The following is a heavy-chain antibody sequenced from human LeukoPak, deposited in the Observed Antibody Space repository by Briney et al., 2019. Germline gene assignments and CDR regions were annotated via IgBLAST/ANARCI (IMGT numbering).Heavy chain of an antibody. J-gene: IGHJ6*02. V-gene: IGHV1-8*01. D-gene: IGHD2-15*01. Sequence: ASVKDSCMASVYTLTRYDINWVRQATGQGLEWMGWMNPNSGRPGYAQKFQGRGSMTRNTSTSTAYLELSSLRSEDTAVYYCAREDTINYYYYGMDVWGQGTTVTVSS. CDR3: AREDTINYYYYGMDV. CDR1: VYTLTRYD. CDR2: MNPNSGRP.